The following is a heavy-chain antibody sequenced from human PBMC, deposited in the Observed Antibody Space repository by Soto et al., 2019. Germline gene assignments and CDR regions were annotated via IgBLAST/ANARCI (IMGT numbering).Heavy chain of an antibody. V-gene: IGHV3-23*01. CDR3: ARDLWWYLH. CDR2: ISAGSEGA. CDR1: GFTFSSHA. J-gene: IGHJ4*02. Sequence: EVQLLESGGGLVQPGGALRLSCAASGFTFSSHAMSWVRQAPGKGLEWISSISAGSEGAYYADSVKGRFTISRDNSNNALYLQMNSLRAEDTAVYYCARDLWWYLHWGQRTLVTVPS. D-gene: IGHD2-15*01.